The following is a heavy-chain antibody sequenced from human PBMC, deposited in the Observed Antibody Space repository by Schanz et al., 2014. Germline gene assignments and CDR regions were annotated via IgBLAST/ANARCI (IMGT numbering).Heavy chain of an antibody. D-gene: IGHD6-13*01. V-gene: IGHV3-30*04. Sequence: VQLVESGGGLVQPGRSLRLSCAASGFTVRSYAMHWVRQAPGKGLEWVAAISYDGRSKDYADSVKGRFTISRDNSKNTLYLQMNSLRAEDTAVYYCARDRQQLVGRIGYYYGMDVWGQGTTVTVSS. CDR2: ISYDGRSK. CDR1: GFTVRSYA. CDR3: ARDRQQLVGRIGYYYGMDV. J-gene: IGHJ6*02.